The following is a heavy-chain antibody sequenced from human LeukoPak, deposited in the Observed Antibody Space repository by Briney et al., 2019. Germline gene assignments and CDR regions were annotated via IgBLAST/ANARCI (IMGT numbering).Heavy chain of an antibody. CDR1: GGTFSSYA. D-gene: IGHD2-2*01. Sequence: ASVTVSCKASGGTFSSYAISWVRQAPGQGLEWMGGIIPIFGTANYAQKFQGRVTITADESTSTAYMELSSLRSEDTAVYYCARSATVPPKDYGMDVWGQGTTVTVSS. V-gene: IGHV1-69*13. CDR2: IIPIFGTA. CDR3: ARSATVPPKDYGMDV. J-gene: IGHJ6*02.